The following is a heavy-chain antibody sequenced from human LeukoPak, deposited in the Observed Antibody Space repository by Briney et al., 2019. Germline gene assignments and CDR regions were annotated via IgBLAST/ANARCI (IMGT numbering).Heavy chain of an antibody. D-gene: IGHD3-16*01. CDR2: ISGSGHTI. J-gene: IGHJ4*02. CDR1: GFTFSSYS. V-gene: IGHV3-48*02. Sequence: GSLRLSCAASGFTFSSYSMNWVRQAPGKGLEWVSYISGSGHTIYYADSVKGRFTISGDNAKNSLYLQMNSLRDEDTAVYYCARDSNWGFDYWGQGTLVTVSS. CDR3: ARDSNWGFDY.